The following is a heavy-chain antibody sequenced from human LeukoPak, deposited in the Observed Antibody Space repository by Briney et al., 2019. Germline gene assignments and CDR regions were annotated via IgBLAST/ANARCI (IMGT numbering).Heavy chain of an antibody. D-gene: IGHD1-14*01. CDR2: ISGSGFST. Sequence: GGSLRLSCAASGFTFSSYAMSWVRQAPGQGLEWLSAISGSGFSTHYADSVKGRFTISRDNSKNTMSVQMDDLRAEDTAVYYCTRYNNDHFDYWGQGTLVTVSS. V-gene: IGHV3-23*01. CDR1: GFTFSSYA. CDR3: TRYNNDHFDY. J-gene: IGHJ4*02.